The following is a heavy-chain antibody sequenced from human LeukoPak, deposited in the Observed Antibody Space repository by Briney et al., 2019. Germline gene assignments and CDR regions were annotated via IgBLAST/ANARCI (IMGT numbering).Heavy chain of an antibody. V-gene: IGHV1-2*02. Sequence: ASVKVSCKASGYTFTGYYMHWVRQAPGQGLEWMGWINPNSGGTNYAQKFQGRVTTTRDTSISTAYMEPSRLRSDDTAVYYCARDAGTTVFYYYYMDVWGKGTTVTVSS. CDR2: INPNSGGT. CDR1: GYTFTGYY. CDR3: ARDAGTTVFYYYYMDV. D-gene: IGHD1-1*01. J-gene: IGHJ6*03.